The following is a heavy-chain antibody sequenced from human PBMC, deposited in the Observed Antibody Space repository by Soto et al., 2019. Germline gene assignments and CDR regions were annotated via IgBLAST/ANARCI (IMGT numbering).Heavy chain of an antibody. Sequence: QVQLVQSGAEVKEAGASVKVSCKTSGYTYLGYGITWVRRAPGQGLEWVGWISGYNGDTKYAKKFQGRVAMTTDTSTSTAYMELRSLRFDDTAVYYCARDPGAAATRSLDFWGQGTLVTVSS. CDR3: ARDPGAAATRSLDF. CDR2: ISGYNGDT. V-gene: IGHV1-18*01. J-gene: IGHJ4*02. CDR1: GYTYLGYG. D-gene: IGHD6-25*01.